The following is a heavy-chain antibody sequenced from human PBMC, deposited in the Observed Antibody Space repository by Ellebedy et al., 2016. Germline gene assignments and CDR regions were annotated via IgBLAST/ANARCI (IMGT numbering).Heavy chain of an antibody. CDR1: GFSCSSYW. Sequence: GESLKISCAASGFSCSSYWMSWVRQAPGKGLEWVANIKGDGSVKHYVDSVKGRFTISRDNAENAVYLQMYSLRAEDSAVYYCARDFRGTGSHDYWGQGSLVTVSS. D-gene: IGHD1-1*01. CDR2: IKGDGSVK. V-gene: IGHV3-7*01. J-gene: IGHJ4*02. CDR3: ARDFRGTGSHDY.